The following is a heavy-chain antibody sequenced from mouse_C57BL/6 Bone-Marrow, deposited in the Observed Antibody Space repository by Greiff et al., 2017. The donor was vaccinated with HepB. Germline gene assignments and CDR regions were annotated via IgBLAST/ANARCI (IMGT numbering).Heavy chain of an antibody. CDR2: IDPSDSYT. Sequence: QVQLQQPGAELVRPGHSVKLSCKASGYTFTSYWMHWVKQRPGQGLEWIGVIDPSDSYTNYNPKFTGKATLTVNTSSSTAYMKLSSLTSEDSAVYYCARRGESAMDYWGQGTSVTVSS. CDR1: GYTFTSYW. V-gene: IGHV1-59*01. J-gene: IGHJ4*01. CDR3: ARRGESAMDY.